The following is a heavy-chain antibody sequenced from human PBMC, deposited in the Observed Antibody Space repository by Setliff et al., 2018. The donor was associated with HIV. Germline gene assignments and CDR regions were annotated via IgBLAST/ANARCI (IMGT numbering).Heavy chain of an antibody. V-gene: IGHV4-59*01. CDR1: GGSISNYY. CDR3: ARGDPFTDFDS. CDR2: ISNTGST. J-gene: IGHJ4*02. Sequence: SETLSLXCTVSGGSISNYYWSWIRQSPGKGLEWIGYISNTGSTKYNPSLKSRVTIAGDTSKNQFSVRLTSVTAADTAVYYCARGDPFTDFDSWGQGTLVTVSS. D-gene: IGHD3-16*01.